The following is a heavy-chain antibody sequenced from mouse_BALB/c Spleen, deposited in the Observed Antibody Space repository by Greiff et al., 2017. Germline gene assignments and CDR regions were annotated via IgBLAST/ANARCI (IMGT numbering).Heavy chain of an antibody. Sequence: VKLMESGAELAKPGASVKMSCKASGYTFTSYWMHWVKQRPGQGLEWIGYINPSTGYTEYNQKFKDKATLTADKSSSTAYMQLSSLTSEDSAVYYCARRDYYGYCFDYWGQGTTLTVSS. CDR3: ARRDYYGYCFDY. J-gene: IGHJ2*01. D-gene: IGHD1-2*01. CDR1: GYTFTSYW. V-gene: IGHV1-7*01. CDR2: INPSTGYT.